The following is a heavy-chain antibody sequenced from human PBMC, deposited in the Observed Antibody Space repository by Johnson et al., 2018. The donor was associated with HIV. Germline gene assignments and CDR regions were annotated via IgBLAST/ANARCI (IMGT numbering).Heavy chain of an antibody. Sequence: QVQLMESGGGVVQPGRSLRLSCAASGFTFSSYAMHWVRQAPGKGLEWVAVISYDGSNKYYADSVKVRFTISRDNSKNTLYLQMNSLKAEDTALYYCARQHNYDSSGQGGGLDIWGQGTMVTVSS. CDR2: ISYDGSNK. V-gene: IGHV3-30-3*01. CDR3: ARQHNYDSSGQGGGLDI. D-gene: IGHD3-22*01. J-gene: IGHJ3*02. CDR1: GFTFSSYA.